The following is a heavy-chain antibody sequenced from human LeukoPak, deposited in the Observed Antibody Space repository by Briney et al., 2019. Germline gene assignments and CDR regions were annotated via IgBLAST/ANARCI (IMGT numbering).Heavy chain of an antibody. CDR3: AREGIVVVPAAMNYWYFDL. J-gene: IGHJ2*01. CDR2: TYYRSKWYN. Sequence: SQTLSLTCAISGDSVSSNSAAWNWIRQSPSRGLEWLGRTYYRSKWYNDYAVSVKSRITINPDTSKTQFSLQLNSVTPEDTAVYYCAREGIVVVPAAMNYWYFDLWGRGTLVTVSS. D-gene: IGHD2-2*01. CDR1: GDSVSSNSAA. V-gene: IGHV6-1*01.